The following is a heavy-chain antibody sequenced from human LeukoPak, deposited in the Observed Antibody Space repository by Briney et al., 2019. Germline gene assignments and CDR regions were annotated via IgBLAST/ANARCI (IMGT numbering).Heavy chain of an antibody. CDR3: ARAKATTEFDY. D-gene: IGHD5-24*01. CDR2: IYYSGST. CDR1: GFTFSNVW. V-gene: IGHV4-59*01. Sequence: KAGGSLRLSCAASGFTFSNVWMNWVRQAPGKGLEWIGYIYYSGSTNYNPSLKSRVTISVDTSKNQFSLKLSSVTAADTAVYYCARAKATTEFDYWGQGTLVTVSS. J-gene: IGHJ4*02.